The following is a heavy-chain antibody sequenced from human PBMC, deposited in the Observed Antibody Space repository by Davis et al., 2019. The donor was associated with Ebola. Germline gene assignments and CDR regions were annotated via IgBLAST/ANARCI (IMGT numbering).Heavy chain of an antibody. D-gene: IGHD6-13*01. J-gene: IGHJ6*02. Sequence: ETLSLTCTVSGGSISSSSYYWGWIRQPPGKGLEWVSSISSSSSYIYYADSVKGRFTISRDNAKNSLYLQMNSLRAEDTAVYYCARDLVGGGSWYPLDVWGQGTTVTVSS. CDR2: ISSSSSYI. CDR3: ARDLVGGGSWYPLDV. V-gene: IGHV3-21*01. CDR1: GGSISSSS.